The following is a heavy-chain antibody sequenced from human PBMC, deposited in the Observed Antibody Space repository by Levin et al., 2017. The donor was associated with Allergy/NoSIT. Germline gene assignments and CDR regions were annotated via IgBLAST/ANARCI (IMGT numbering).Heavy chain of an antibody. CDR3: ARAPLYGDPVDYYYYYGMDV. V-gene: IGHV3-13*01. D-gene: IGHD4-17*01. CDR2: IVTAGDT. J-gene: IGHJ6*02. CDR1: GFTFSSYD. Sequence: PGGSLRLSCAASGFTFSSYDMHWVRQATGKGLEWVSAIVTAGDTYYPGSVKGRFTISRENAKNSLYLQMNSLRAGDTAVYYCARAPLYGDPVDYYYYYGMDVWGQGTTVTVSS.